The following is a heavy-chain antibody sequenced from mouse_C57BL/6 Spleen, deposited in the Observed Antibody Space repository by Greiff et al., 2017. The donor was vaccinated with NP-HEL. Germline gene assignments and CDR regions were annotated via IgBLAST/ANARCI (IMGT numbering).Heavy chain of an antibody. V-gene: IGHV5-17*01. CDR1: GFTFSDYG. Sequence: EVQLVESGGGLVKPGGSLKLSCAASGFTFSDYGMHWVRQAPEKGLEWVAYISSGSSTIYYADTVKGRFTISRDNAKNTLFLQMTSLRSEDTAMYYCARGGYYVGFAYWGQGTLVTVSA. J-gene: IGHJ3*01. D-gene: IGHD2-3*01. CDR2: ISSGSSTI. CDR3: ARGGYYVGFAY.